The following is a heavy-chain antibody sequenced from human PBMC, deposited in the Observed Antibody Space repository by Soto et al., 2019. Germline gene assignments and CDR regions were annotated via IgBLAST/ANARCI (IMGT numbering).Heavy chain of an antibody. CDR3: AKDAIVGATGYFDL. CDR1: GFTFSSYA. CDR2: ISGNGGST. J-gene: IGHJ2*01. Sequence: EVQLLESGGGLVQPGGSLRLSCAASGFTFSSYAMSWVRQAPGKGLGWVSFISGNGGSTYYADSVKGRFTISRDNPKSMVYLQMNSLSAEDTALYDCAKDAIVGATGYFDLWGRNTLVTVSS. D-gene: IGHD1-26*01. V-gene: IGHV3-23*01.